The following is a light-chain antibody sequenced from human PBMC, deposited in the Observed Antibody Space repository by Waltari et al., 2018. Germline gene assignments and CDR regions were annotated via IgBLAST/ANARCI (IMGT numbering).Light chain of an antibody. CDR3: QQYNSYSWT. V-gene: IGKV1-5*03. CDR1: KSISIW. J-gene: IGKJ1*01. CDR2: KAS. Sequence: DIQMTQSPSTLSASVGDRVTTTCRASKSISIWLAWYQQKPGKYPKLLIYKASSLESGVPSRFSGSGSGTEFTLTISSLQPDDFATYYCQQYNSYSWTFGQGTKVEIK.